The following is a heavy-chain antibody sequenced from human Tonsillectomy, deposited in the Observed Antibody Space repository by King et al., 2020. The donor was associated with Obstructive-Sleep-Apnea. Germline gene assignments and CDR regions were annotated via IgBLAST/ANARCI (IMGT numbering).Heavy chain of an antibody. V-gene: IGHV3-30*18. CDR2: ISYDGSNK. CDR3: AKPYCSSTSCTYGMDV. D-gene: IGHD2-2*01. CDR1: GFTFSSYG. J-gene: IGHJ6*02. Sequence: GQLVQSGGGVVQPGRSLRLSCAASGFTFSSYGMHWVRQAPGKGLEWVAVISYDGSNKYYADSVEGRFTISRDNSKNTLYLQMNSLRAEDTAVYYCAKPYCSSTSCTYGMDVWGQGTTVTVSS.